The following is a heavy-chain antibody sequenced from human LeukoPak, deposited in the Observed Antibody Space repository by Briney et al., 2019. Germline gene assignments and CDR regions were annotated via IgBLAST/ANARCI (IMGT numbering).Heavy chain of an antibody. CDR3: ARQSYYYDSSGYYHDY. D-gene: IGHD3-22*01. CDR2: INSDGSTT. CDR1: GFTFSSYW. J-gene: IGHJ4*02. V-gene: IGHV3-74*01. Sequence: GGSLRLSCAPSGFTFSSYWMHWVRQAPGKGLVWVSRINSDGSTTTYADSVRGRFTISRDNAKNTLYLQVNSLRAEDTAVYYCARQSYYYDSSGYYHDYWGQGTLVTVSS.